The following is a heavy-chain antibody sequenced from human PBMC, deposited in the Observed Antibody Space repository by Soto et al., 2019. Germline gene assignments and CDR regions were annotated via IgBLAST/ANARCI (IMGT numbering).Heavy chain of an antibody. CDR3: AKGFLGDYGCFDY. J-gene: IGHJ4*02. CDR2: ISGSAGST. Sequence: PGGSLRLSCAASGFTLSSYAMSWVRQAPGKGLEWVAAISGSAGSTYSADSVKGRFTISRDNSKNTLFLQMNSLRAEDTAVYYCAKGFLGDYGCFDYWGQGTLVTVSS. V-gene: IGHV3-23*01. CDR1: GFTLSSYA. D-gene: IGHD4-17*01.